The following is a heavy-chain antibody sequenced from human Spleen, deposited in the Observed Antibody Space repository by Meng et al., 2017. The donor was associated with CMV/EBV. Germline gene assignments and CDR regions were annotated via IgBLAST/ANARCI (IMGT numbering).Heavy chain of an antibody. CDR2: IWPTDSDT. V-gene: IGHV5-51*01. D-gene: IGHD2-2*01. J-gene: IGHJ4*02. CDR3: AITPTAIPAMGGDY. CDR1: GERFTTYW. Sequence: GESLKISCKDSGERFTTYWIGWVRQMPGKGLEWMGIIWPTDSDTRYSPSFRGQVIISVDKSINTAYLEWSSLKASDTAMYYCAITPTAIPAMGGDYWGQGTLVTVSS.